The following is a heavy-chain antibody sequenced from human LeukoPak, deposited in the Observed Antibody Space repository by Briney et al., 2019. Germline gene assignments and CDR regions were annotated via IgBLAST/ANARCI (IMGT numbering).Heavy chain of an antibody. CDR1: GFTFSSYG. V-gene: IGHV3-33*01. J-gene: IGHJ5*02. CDR2: IWYDGSNK. D-gene: IGHD3-22*01. CDR3: ARDNRSPYYYDSSGYYDNWFDP. Sequence: GGSLRLSCAASGFTFSSYGMHWVRQAPGKGLEWVAVIWYDGSNKYYADSVKGRFTISRDNSKNTLYLQTNSLRAEDTAVYYCARDNRSPYYYDSSGYYDNWFDPWGQGTLVTVSS.